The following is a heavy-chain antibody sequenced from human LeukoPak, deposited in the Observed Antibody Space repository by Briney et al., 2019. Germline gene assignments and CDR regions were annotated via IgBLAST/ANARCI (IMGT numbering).Heavy chain of an antibody. D-gene: IGHD2-2*01. J-gene: IGHJ4*02. CDR2: INPNSGGT. V-gene: IGHV1-2*02. CDR3: ARISGLYQLLLPFDY. CDR1: GYTFTSYA. Sequence: ASVKVSCKASGYTFTSYAMHWVRQAPGQRLEWMGWINPNSGGTNYAQKFQGRVTMTRDTSISTAYMELSRLRSDDTAVYYCARISGLYQLLLPFDYWGQGTLVTVSS.